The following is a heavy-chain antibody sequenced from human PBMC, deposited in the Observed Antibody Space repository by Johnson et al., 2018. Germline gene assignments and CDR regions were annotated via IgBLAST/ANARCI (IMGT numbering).Heavy chain of an antibody. CDR3: ARAAEVGPRDAFDI. J-gene: IGHJ3*02. V-gene: IGHV1-69*01. CDR2: IIPIFGTA. Sequence: QVQLVESGAEVKKPGSSVKVSCKASGGTFTSYAFSWVRQAPGQGLEWVGGIIPIFGTADYAQRFQGRVTITADESTGTAYRELSSLRSEDTAVYFCARAAEVGPRDAFDIWGQGTMVTVSS. D-gene: IGHD2-15*01. CDR1: GGTFTSYA.